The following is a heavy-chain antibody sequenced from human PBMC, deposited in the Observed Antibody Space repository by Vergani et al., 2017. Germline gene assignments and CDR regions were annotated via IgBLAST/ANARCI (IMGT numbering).Heavy chain of an antibody. CDR1: GGTFSSYT. V-gene: IGHV1-69*08. CDR3: AREGEGATVTTYLYFQH. J-gene: IGHJ1*01. Sequence: QVQLVQSGAEVKKPGSSVKVSCKASGGTFSSYTISWVRQAPGQGLEWMGRIIPILGIANYAQKFQGRVTITADKSTSTAYMELSSLRSEDTAVYYSAREGEGATVTTYLYFQHWGQGTLVTVSS. CDR2: IIPILGIA. D-gene: IGHD4-17*01.